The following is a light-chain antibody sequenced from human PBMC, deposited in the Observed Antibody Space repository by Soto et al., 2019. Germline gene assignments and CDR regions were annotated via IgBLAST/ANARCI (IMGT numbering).Light chain of an antibody. Sequence: EIVLTQFPGTLSLSPGERATLSCRASQSVASNYLAWYQQRPGQAPRVRIFGASSRATGIPDKFSGSGSGTDFTLTISRLDPDDFAVYYCQYYGGSSWTFGQGTEVEIK. CDR3: QYYGGSSWT. J-gene: IGKJ1*01. CDR1: QSVASNY. CDR2: GAS. V-gene: IGKV3-20*01.